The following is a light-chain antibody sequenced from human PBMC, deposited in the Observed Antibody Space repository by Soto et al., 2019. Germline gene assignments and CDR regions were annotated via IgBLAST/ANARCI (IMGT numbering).Light chain of an antibody. V-gene: IGKV3-20*01. CDR3: QQYGSSIT. Sequence: EIVITQSPANLSVSPGERATLSCRASQSIGSNLAWYQQKPGQAPRLLIYGASSRATGIPDRFSGSGSGTDFTLTIKRLEPEDFAVYYCQQYGSSITFGQGTRLEIK. J-gene: IGKJ5*01. CDR1: QSIGSN. CDR2: GAS.